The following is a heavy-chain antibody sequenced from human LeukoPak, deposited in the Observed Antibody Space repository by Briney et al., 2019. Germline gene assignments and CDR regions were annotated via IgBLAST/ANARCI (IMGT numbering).Heavy chain of an antibody. CDR3: ARSAGDYGRSPWAYYHYGMDV. CDR1: GGSISSGGYY. J-gene: IGHJ6*02. V-gene: IGHV4-31*03. Sequence: SETLSLTCTVSGGSISSGGYYWSWIRQHPGKGLEWIGYIYYSGSTYYNPSLKSRVTISVDTSKNQFSLKLSSVTAADTAVYYCARSAGDYGRSPWAYYHYGMDVWGQGTTVTVSS. D-gene: IGHD4-17*01. CDR2: IYYSGST.